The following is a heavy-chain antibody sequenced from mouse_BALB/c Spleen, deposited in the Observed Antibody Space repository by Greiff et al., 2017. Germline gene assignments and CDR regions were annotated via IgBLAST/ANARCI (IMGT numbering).Heavy chain of an antibody. Sequence: EVKLQESGPELVKPGASVKISCKASGYTFTDYNMHWVKQSHGKSLEWIGYIYPYNGGTGYNQKFKSKATLTVDNSSSTAYMELRSLTSEDSAVYYCARSRGDYLPFAYWGQGTLVTVSA. D-gene: IGHD2-4*01. CDR1: GYTFTDYN. J-gene: IGHJ3*01. CDR3: ARSRGDYLPFAY. CDR2: IYPYNGGT. V-gene: IGHV1S29*02.